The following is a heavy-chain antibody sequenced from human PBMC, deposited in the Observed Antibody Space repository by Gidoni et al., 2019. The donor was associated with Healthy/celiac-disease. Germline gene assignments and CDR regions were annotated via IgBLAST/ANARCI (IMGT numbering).Heavy chain of an antibody. CDR1: GGTVSSYA. V-gene: IGHV1-69*01. Sequence: QVQVEQSGAEVKKRGFSVKVSCKASGGTVSSYAISWVRQAPGQGLEWMGGIIPIFGTANYAQKFQGRVTITADESTSTAYMELSSLRSEDTAVYYCAGGRYFDWLLSDYWGQGTLVTVSS. D-gene: IGHD3-9*01. J-gene: IGHJ4*02. CDR3: AGGRYFDWLLSDY. CDR2: IIPIFGTA.